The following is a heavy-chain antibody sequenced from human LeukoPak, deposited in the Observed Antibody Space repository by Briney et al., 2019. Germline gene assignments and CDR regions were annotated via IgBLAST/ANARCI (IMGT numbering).Heavy chain of an antibody. J-gene: IGHJ6*02. V-gene: IGHV4-34*01. CDR3: AGGPYCSGGTCSFYFYGLAV. D-gene: IGHD2-15*01. Sequence: SETLSLTCGVHGGSFSGYSCNWIRQPPGKGLEWNGEINHRGSTNYNPSLKSRVTISEDTSKKQFSLKLTSVTAADTAIYYCAGGPYCSGGTCSFYFYGLAVWGPGTAVTVSS. CDR1: GGSFSGYS. CDR2: INHRGST.